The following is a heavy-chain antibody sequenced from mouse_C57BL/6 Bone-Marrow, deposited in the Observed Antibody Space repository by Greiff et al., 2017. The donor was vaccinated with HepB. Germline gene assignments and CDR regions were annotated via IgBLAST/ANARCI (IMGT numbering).Heavy chain of an antibody. CDR2: IYPGSGNT. CDR3: AVYYDYPYYAMDY. D-gene: IGHD2-4*01. CDR1: GYSFTSYY. J-gene: IGHJ4*01. V-gene: IGHV1-66*01. Sequence: QVQLQQSGPELVKPGASVKISCKASGYSFTSYYIHWVKQRPGQGLEWIGWIYPGSGNTKYNEKFKGKATLTADTSSSTAYMQLSSLTSEDSAVYYCAVYYDYPYYAMDYWGQGTSVTVSS.